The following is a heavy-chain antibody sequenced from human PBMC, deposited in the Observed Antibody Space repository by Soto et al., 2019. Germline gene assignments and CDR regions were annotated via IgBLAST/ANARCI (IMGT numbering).Heavy chain of an antibody. CDR2: IGGYKGNT. J-gene: IGHJ4*02. D-gene: IGHD4-17*01. V-gene: IGHV1-18*01. Sequence: ASVKVSCKASGYTFTNYGVSWVRQAPGQGLEWMGWIGGYKGNTNYAQKLQGRVTMTRNTSMSTAYMELSSLRSEDTAVYYCASESYGGEFDYWGQGTLVTVSS. CDR3: ASESYGGEFDY. CDR1: GYTFTNYG.